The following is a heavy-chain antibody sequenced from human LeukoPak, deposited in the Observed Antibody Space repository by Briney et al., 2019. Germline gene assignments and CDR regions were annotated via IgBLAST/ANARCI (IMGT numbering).Heavy chain of an antibody. J-gene: IGHJ4*02. Sequence: GGSLRLSCVASGFTFRIYGMNWVRQAPGKGPEWVSYISHTSDSMLYADSVKGRFTMSRDNAKKSLYLQMNSLRAEDSAVYYCARATRNGYDYWGQGTLVTVSS. V-gene: IGHV3-48*01. CDR2: ISHTSDSM. CDR3: ARATRNGYDY. CDR1: GFTFRIYG. D-gene: IGHD5-24*01.